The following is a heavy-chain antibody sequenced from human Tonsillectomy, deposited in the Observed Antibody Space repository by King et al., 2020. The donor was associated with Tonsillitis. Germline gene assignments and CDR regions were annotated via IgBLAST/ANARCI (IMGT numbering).Heavy chain of an antibody. CDR2: IDPSDSYT. D-gene: IGHD3-10*01. CDR1: GYSFTSYW. J-gene: IGHJ4*02. CDR3: ARHGTPGSRHTSRDRSDY. Sequence: VQLVESGAEVKKPGESLRISCKGSGYSFTSYWISWVRQMPGKGLEWMGRIDPSDSYTNYSPSFQGHVTISADKSISTAYLQWSSLKASDTAMYYCARHGTPGSRHTSRDRSDYWGQGTLVTVSS. V-gene: IGHV5-10-1*03.